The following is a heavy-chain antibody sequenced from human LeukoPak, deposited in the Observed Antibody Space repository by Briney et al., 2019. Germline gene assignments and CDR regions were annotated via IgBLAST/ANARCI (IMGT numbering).Heavy chain of an antibody. CDR2: IYYSGST. D-gene: IGHD3-10*01. CDR3: ARASVTINYDY. Sequence: PSETLSLTCTVSGGSLSSYYWSWIRQPPGKGLEWIGYIYYSGSTNYNPSLKSRVTISVDTSKNQFSLKLSSVTAAYTAVYYCARASVTINYDYWGQGTLVTVSS. V-gene: IGHV4-59*01. J-gene: IGHJ4*02. CDR1: GGSLSSYY.